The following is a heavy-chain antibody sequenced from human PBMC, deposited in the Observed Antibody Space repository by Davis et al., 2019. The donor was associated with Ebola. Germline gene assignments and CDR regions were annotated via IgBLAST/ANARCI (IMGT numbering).Heavy chain of an antibody. D-gene: IGHD2-2*01. CDR3: ARGRYCSSTSCPSYYYYGMDV. CDR1: GGSVSSGSYY. Sequence: MPSETLSLTCTVSGGSVSSGSYYWNWIRQPPGKGLEWIGYIYYSGSTNYSPSLKSRVTISLDTSKNQFSLKLSSVTAADTAVYYCARGRYCSSTSCPSYYYYGMDVWGKGTTVTVSS. CDR2: IYYSGST. J-gene: IGHJ6*04. V-gene: IGHV4-61*01.